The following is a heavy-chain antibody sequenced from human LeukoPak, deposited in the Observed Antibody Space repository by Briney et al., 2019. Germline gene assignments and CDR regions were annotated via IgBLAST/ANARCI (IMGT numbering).Heavy chain of an antibody. D-gene: IGHD4-17*01. CDR3: ARARSRTVTKVFDY. CDR1: GGTFSSYA. V-gene: IGHV1-2*02. J-gene: IGHJ4*02. CDR2: INPNSGAT. Sequence: GASVTVSCKASGGTFSSYASSWVRQAPGQGLEWMGWINPNSGATNYAQKFQGRVTMTRDTSISTAYMELSRLRSDDTAVYYCARARSRTVTKVFDYWGQGTLVTVSS.